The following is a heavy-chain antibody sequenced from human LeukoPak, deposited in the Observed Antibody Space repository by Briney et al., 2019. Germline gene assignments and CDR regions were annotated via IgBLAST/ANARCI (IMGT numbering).Heavy chain of an antibody. D-gene: IGHD1-1*01. J-gene: IGHJ4*02. Sequence: GGSLRLSCAASGFTFSSYSMNWVRQAPGKGLEWVSYISSSSSTIYYADSVKGRFTISRDNAKNSLYLQMNSLRAEDTAVYYCARDSGDRGATAWGQGTLVTVSS. CDR3: ARDSGDRGATA. CDR2: ISSSSSTI. V-gene: IGHV3-48*04. CDR1: GFTFSSYS.